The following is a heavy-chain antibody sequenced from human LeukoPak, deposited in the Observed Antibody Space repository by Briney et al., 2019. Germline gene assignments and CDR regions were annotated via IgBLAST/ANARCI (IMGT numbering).Heavy chain of an antibody. D-gene: IGHD3-3*01. CDR1: GYTLTELS. V-gene: IGHV1-24*01. CDR3: ATLGDRITIFGVVIKSYYYYGMDV. J-gene: IGHJ6*02. CDR2: FDPEGGET. Sequence: ASVKVSCKVSGYTLTELSMHWVRQAPGKGLEWMGGFDPEGGETIYAQKFQGRVTMTEDTSTDTAYMELSSLRSEDTAVYYCATLGDRITIFGVVIKSYYYYGMDVWGQGTTVTVSS.